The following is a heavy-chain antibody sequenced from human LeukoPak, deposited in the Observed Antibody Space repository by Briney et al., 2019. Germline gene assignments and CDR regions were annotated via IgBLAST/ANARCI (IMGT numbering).Heavy chain of an antibody. Sequence: SETLSLTCAVSGYSISSGYYWGWIRQPPGKGLEWIGSIYRSGSTYYNPSLKSRVTISVDTSKNQFSLKLSSVTAADTAVYYCARHVVRFGDRDYWGQGTLVTVSS. D-gene: IGHD3-10*01. V-gene: IGHV4-38-2*01. CDR1: GYSISSGYY. CDR2: IYRSGST. J-gene: IGHJ4*02. CDR3: ARHVVRFGDRDY.